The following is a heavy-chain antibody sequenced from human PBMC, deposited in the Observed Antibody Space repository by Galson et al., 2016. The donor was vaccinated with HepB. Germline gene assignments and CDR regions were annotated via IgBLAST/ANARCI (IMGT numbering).Heavy chain of an antibody. CDR2: IYDGGLT. Sequence: SLRLSCAASGFTASDNYITWVRQAPGKGLEWVSIIYDGGLTYYADSVKGRFTISRDNSKNTVYLQMNSLTAEDTAIYYCARDRLRGVVGSFHPWGQGTLVTVSS. CDR1: GFTASDNY. D-gene: IGHD3-10*01. CDR3: ARDRLRGVVGSFHP. V-gene: IGHV3-53*01. J-gene: IGHJ5*02.